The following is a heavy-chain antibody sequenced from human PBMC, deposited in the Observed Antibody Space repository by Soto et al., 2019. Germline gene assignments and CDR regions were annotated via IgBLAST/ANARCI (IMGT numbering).Heavy chain of an antibody. CDR1: GFTFSNYW. Sequence: PGGSLRLSCAASGFTFSNYWMHWVRQAPGKGLVWVSRINSDGSSTTHADSVKGRFTISRDNAKNTLYLQMNSLRAEDTAVYYCARGKVAAGFDYWGQGALVTVS. CDR2: INSDGSST. CDR3: ARGKVAAGFDY. V-gene: IGHV3-74*01. J-gene: IGHJ4*02. D-gene: IGHD6-13*01.